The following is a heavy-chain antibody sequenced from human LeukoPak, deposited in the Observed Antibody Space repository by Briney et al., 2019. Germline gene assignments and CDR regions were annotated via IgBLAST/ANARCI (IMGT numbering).Heavy chain of an antibody. D-gene: IGHD3-3*01. J-gene: IGHJ5*02. V-gene: IGHV1-3*01. CDR1: GYTFTSYA. CDR2: INAGNGNT. CDR3: ATLRYDFWSGYRFDP. Sequence: ASVKVSCKASGYTFTSYAMHWVRQAPGQRLEWMGWINAGNGNTKYPQKFQGRVTITRDTSASTAYMELSSLRSEDTAVYYCATLRYDFWSGYRFDPWGQGTLVTVSS.